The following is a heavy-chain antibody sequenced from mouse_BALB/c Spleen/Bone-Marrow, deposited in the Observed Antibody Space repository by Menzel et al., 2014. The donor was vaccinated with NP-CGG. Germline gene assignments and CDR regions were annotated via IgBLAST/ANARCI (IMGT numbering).Heavy chain of an antibody. CDR1: GYAFSSYW. V-gene: IGHV1-80*01. Sequence: QVQLQQSGAELVRPGSSVKISCKASGYAFSSYWMNWVKQRPGQGLEWIGQIYPGDGDTNYSGKFKGKATLTADESSSTAYMQLSSLTPEDSAVYFCAFGNYDFDYWGQGTTLTVSS. D-gene: IGHD2-1*01. CDR2: IYPGDGDT. J-gene: IGHJ2*01. CDR3: AFGNYDFDY.